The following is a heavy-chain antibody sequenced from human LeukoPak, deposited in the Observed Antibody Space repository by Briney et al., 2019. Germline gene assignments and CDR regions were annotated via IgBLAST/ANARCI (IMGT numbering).Heavy chain of an antibody. D-gene: IGHD1-26*01. CDR2: IKQDGSEK. V-gene: IGHV3-7*01. CDR1: GFTFSSYW. J-gene: IGHJ4*02. Sequence: GGSLRLSCAASGFTFSSYWMSWVRQAPGKGLEWVANIKQDGSEKYYVDSVKGRFTISRDNAKKSLHLQMSSLRAEDTAVYYCATASSGSYSYFDYWGQGTLVTASS. CDR3: ATASSGSYSYFDY.